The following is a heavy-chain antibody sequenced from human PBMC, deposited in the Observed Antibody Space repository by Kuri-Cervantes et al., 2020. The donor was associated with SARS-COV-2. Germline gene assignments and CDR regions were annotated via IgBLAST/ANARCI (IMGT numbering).Heavy chain of an antibody. CDR1: GFSLSTRGVG. CDR3: ARIVRSDIVVVPAAIDYYYYMDV. D-gene: IGHD2-2*02. CDR2: IFSNDEK. Sequence: SGPTLGKPTQTLTLTCTFSGFSLSTRGVGVSWIRQPPGKALEWLAHIFSNDEKSYSTSLKSRLTISKDTSKSQVVLTMTNMDPVDTATYYCARIVRSDIVVVPAAIDYYYYMDVWGKGTTVTVSS. V-gene: IGHV2-26*01. J-gene: IGHJ6*03.